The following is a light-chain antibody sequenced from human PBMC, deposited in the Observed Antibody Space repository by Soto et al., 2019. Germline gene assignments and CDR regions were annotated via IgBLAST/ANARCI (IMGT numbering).Light chain of an antibody. CDR3: CSYGGITTPYV. V-gene: IGLV2-23*01. J-gene: IGLJ1*01. CDR2: DGS. CDR1: SSDVGSYNL. Sequence: QSALTQPASVSGSPGQSITISCTGTSSDVGSYNLVSWYQQHPGKAPKLMIYDGSERPSGVSNRFSGSKSGNTASLTISGLQAEDEADYYCCSYGGITTPYVFGTGTKLTVL.